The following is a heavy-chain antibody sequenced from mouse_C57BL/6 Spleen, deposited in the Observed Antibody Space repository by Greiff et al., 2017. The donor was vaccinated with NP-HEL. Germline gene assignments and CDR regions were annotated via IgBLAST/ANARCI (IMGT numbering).Heavy chain of an antibody. J-gene: IGHJ3*01. V-gene: IGHV1-82*01. D-gene: IGHD2-4*01. CDR1: GYAFSSSW. CDR3: AREGDDHDGGLFAY. Sequence: QVQLQQSGPELVKPGASVKISCKASGYAFSSSWMNWVKQRPGKGLEWIGRIYPGDGDTNYNGKFKGKATLTADKSSSTAYMQLSSLTSEDSAVYFCAREGDDHDGGLFAYWGQGTLVTVSA. CDR2: IYPGDGDT.